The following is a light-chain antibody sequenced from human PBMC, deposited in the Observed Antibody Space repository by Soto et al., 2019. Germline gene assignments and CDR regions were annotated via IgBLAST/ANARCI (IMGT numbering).Light chain of an antibody. CDR1: QTVSTS. V-gene: IGKV3-15*01. CDR2: GAS. CDR3: HQYNNWWT. J-gene: IGKJ1*01. Sequence: EIVMTQSPAALYVSPGERATLSCRASQTVSTSLAWYQQKPGRAPRLLIYGASTRASGVPARFSGSGSGTAFTLTISSLQSADSAVYYCHQYNNWWTFGQGTKVDIK.